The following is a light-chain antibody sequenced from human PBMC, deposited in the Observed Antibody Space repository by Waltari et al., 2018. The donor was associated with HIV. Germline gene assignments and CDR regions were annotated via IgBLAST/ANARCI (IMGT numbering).Light chain of an antibody. CDR2: WAA. V-gene: IGKV4-1*01. Sequence: IVLTQSPDSLAVSLGARATVHCRSTHSILYNSNTNSYLGVYQQKPAQPPKLLCYWAATRAPGTPDRFTGSGSGTDFALTISSLQAEDAAVYYCQQYFSTPPTFGQGTKVEIK. J-gene: IGKJ1*01. CDR1: HSILYNSNTNSY. CDR3: QQYFSTPPT.